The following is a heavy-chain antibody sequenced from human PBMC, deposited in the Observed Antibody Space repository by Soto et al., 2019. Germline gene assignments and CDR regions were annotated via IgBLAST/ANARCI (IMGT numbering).Heavy chain of an antibody. J-gene: IGHJ4*02. D-gene: IGHD3-3*02. CDR2: ISYTGST. V-gene: IGHV4-59*01. Sequence: PSEILSLSCTVSGGSLSGSYCSWIRKSPGKSLEWIASISYTGSTTHNPSLKSRVTLSVDTSKNQFSLSLTSVTPADTAAYYCATGGGWLHNSYIRGLYFDYWGQGVLVTVSS. CDR1: GGSLSGSY. CDR3: ATGGGWLHNSYIRGLYFDY.